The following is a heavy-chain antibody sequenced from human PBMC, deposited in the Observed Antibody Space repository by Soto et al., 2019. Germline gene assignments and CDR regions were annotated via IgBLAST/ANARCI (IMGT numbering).Heavy chain of an antibody. CDR2: IYYSGST. CDR1: GGSISSYY. D-gene: IGHD6-19*01. CDR3: ARDLYSSGEYYYYYGMDV. V-gene: IGHV4-59*01. Sequence: SETLSLTCTVSGGSISSYYWSWIRQPPGKGLEWIGYIYYSGSTNYNPSLKSRVTISVDTSKNQFSLKLSSVTAADTAVYYCARDLYSSGEYYYYYGMDVWGQGTTVTVPS. J-gene: IGHJ6*02.